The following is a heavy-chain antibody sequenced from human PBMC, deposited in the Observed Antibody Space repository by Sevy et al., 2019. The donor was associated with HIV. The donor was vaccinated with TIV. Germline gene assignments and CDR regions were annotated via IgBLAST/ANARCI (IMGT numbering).Heavy chain of an antibody. D-gene: IGHD2-2*02. V-gene: IGHV1-2*06. CDR1: GYTFTGYY. Sequence: ASVKVSCKASGYTFTGYYMHWVRQAPGQGLEWMGRINPNSGGINYAQKFQGRVTMTRDTSISTAYMELSRLRSDDTAVYYCARIGYCSSTSCYKGMDVWGQGTTVTVSS. CDR2: INPNSGGI. J-gene: IGHJ6*02. CDR3: ARIGYCSSTSCYKGMDV.